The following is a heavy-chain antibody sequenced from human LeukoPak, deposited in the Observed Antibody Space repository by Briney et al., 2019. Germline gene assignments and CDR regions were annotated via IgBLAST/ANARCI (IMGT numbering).Heavy chain of an antibody. CDR3: ATVVPWSGYYPLFY. V-gene: IGHV1-24*01. D-gene: IGHD3-3*01. CDR2: FDPEDGET. J-gene: IGHJ4*02. CDR1: GYTXTELS. Sequence: ASVKVSCKVSGYTXTELSMHWVRQAPGKGLEWMGGFDPEDGETIYAQKFQGRVTMTEDTSTDTAYMELSSLRSEDTAVYYCATVVPWSGYYPLFYWGQGTLVTVSS.